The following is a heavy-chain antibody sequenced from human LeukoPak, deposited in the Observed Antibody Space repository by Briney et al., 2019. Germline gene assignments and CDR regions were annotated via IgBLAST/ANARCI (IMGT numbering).Heavy chain of an antibody. CDR2: TYYRSKWHS. CDR1: GDSVSSNSAA. D-gene: IGHD3-10*01. CDR3: ARMVGLVSDF. J-gene: IGHJ4*02. V-gene: IGHV6-1*01. Sequence: QTLSLTCAISGDSVSSNSAAWNWIRQSPSRGLEWLGRTYYRSKWHSYYAPSVKSRITINPDTSKNQFSLQLKSVTPEDTAVYYCARMVGLVSDFWGQGTLVTVSS.